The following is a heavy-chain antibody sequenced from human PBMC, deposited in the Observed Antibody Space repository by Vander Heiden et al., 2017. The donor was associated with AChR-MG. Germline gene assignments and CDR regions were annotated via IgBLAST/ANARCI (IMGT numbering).Heavy chain of an antibody. Sequence: QVQPAQSGAEVKKPGASVKVSFMASGYTLLSHAMHWVRQAPGQRLEWMGGINAGNGNTKYSQKFQGRVTITRDTSASTAYMELSSLRSEDTAVYYCARGERGGAYSSGSSGAFDIWGQGTMVTVSS. CDR2: INAGNGNT. CDR3: ARGERGGAYSSGSSGAFDI. D-gene: IGHD6-19*01. V-gene: IGHV1-3*01. J-gene: IGHJ3*02. CDR1: GYTLLSHA.